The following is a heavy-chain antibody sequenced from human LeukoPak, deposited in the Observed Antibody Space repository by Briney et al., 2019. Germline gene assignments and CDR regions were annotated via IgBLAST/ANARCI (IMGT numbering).Heavy chain of an antibody. J-gene: IGHJ4*02. CDR2: IIPIFGTA. CDR1: GYTFTGYY. D-gene: IGHD5-18*01. V-gene: IGHV1-69*13. CDR3: ARVLSYGSPFDY. Sequence: SVKVSCKASGYTFTGYYMHWVRQAPGQGLEWMGGIIPIFGTANYAQKFQGRVTITADESTSTAYMELSSLRSEDTAVYYCARVLSYGSPFDYWGQGTLVTVSS.